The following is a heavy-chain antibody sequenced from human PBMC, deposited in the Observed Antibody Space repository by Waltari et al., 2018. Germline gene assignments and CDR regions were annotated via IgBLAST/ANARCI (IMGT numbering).Heavy chain of an antibody. D-gene: IGHD1-1*01. Sequence: EVQLLESGGGLVQPGGSLRLSCAASGFTFSRFWMSWVRQAPGKGVEWVAKIKEDGSEKHYGDSVKGRFTISRDNAKNSLYLQMNILEAEDTAVYYCARDENWNYYYMDVWGKGTAVTVSS. CDR3: ARDENWNYYYMDV. J-gene: IGHJ6*03. CDR1: GFTFSRFW. CDR2: IKEDGSEK. V-gene: IGHV3-7*01.